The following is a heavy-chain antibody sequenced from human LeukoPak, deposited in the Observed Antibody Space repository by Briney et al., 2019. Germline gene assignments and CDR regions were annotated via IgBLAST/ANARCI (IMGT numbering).Heavy chain of an antibody. Sequence: ASVKVSCKASGYTFTSYGISWVRQAPGQGLEWMGWISAYNGKTNYAQKLQGRVTMTTDTSTSTAYMELRSLRSDDTAVYYCARGCSSTSRYKGEIGDYWGQGTLVTVSS. J-gene: IGHJ4*02. CDR1: GYTFTSYG. CDR3: ARGCSSTSRYKGEIGDY. D-gene: IGHD2-2*02. CDR2: ISAYNGKT. V-gene: IGHV1-18*01.